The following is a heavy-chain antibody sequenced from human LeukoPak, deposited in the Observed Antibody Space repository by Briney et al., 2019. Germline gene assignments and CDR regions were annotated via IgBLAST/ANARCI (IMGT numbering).Heavy chain of an antibody. CDR3: ARSRSSGWSEFDY. CDR2: ISSSGSYI. D-gene: IGHD6-19*01. Sequence: GGSLRLSCAASGFTFNSYSMNWVRQAPGKGLEWVSSISSSGSYIYHADSVTGRFTISRDNAKNSLYLQMNSLRAEDTAVYYCARSRSSGWSEFDYWGQGTLVTVSS. V-gene: IGHV3-21*01. CDR1: GFTFNSYS. J-gene: IGHJ4*02.